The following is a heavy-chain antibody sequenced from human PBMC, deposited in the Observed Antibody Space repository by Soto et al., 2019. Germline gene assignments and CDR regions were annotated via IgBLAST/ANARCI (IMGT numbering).Heavy chain of an antibody. J-gene: IGHJ4*02. D-gene: IGHD1-1*01. Sequence: PGGSLRLSCAASGFTFSNAWMGWVRQAPGKGLEWVGRIKSKTDGETTDYVAPVNGRFTISRDDSKNTLYSQMNSLKTEDTAEYYCTTARPWMSYWGQGTQVTVSS. CDR2: IKSKTDGETT. V-gene: IGHV3-15*01. CDR1: GFTFSNAW. CDR3: TTARPWMSY.